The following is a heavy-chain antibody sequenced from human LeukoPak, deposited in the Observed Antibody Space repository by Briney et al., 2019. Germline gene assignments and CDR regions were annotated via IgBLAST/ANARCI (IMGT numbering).Heavy chain of an antibody. CDR2: INPKSGGT. CDR1: GYNFTGNY. D-gene: IGHD1-26*01. J-gene: IGHJ4*02. CDR3: ARGGPGPNSGSYSRHDY. Sequence: GASVKVSCKASGYNFTGNYMHWVRQAPGQGLEWMGWINPKSGGTNYAQSFQGRVTMTRDTSISTAYMEMSRLRSDDTAVYYCARGGPGPNSGSYSRHDYWGQGTLVTVSS. V-gene: IGHV1-2*02.